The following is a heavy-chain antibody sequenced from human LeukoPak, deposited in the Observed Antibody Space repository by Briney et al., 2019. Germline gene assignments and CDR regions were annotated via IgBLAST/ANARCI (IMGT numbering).Heavy chain of an antibody. V-gene: IGHV3-23*01. CDR3: AKQSYARSLGE. D-gene: IGHD2-8*01. CDR2: TDSGGTST. CDR1: GFPFRDFS. J-gene: IGHJ4*02. Sequence: GGSLRLSCTTSGFPFRDFSMTWVRQAPGQGLEWISTTDSGGTSTYYAESVKGRFTISRDDSKDALYLQMSSLRVEDTAIYYCAKQSYARSLGEGGPGTLVTVSS.